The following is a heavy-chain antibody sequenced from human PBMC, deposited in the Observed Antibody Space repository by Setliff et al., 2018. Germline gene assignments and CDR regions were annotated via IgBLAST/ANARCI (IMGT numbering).Heavy chain of an antibody. J-gene: IGHJ4*02. D-gene: IGHD6-13*01. Sequence: ASVKVSCKASGYTFTSSGITWVRQAPGQGLEWMGTINTGGGSASIVDQFQGRVTMTRDTSTSTVYMEVNSLRSDDTAVYFCARGGVAAAGKKGVFEHWGQGTLVTVSS. CDR1: GYTFTSSG. CDR2: INTGGGSA. CDR3: ARGGVAAAGKKGVFEH. V-gene: IGHV1-46*01.